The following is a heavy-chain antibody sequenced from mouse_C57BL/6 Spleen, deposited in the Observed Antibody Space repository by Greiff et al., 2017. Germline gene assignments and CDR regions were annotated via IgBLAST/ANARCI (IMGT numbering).Heavy chain of an antibody. D-gene: IGHD3-1*01. CDR1: GYTFTSYW. J-gene: IGHJ3*01. CDR3: ARRGDYHHSSFAY. CDR2: INPGSGST. V-gene: IGHV1-55*01. Sequence: QVQLQQPGAELVKPGASVKMSCKASGYTFTSYWLTWVKQRPGQGLELIGYINPGSGSTNYNEKFKSKATLTVDTSSSTAYMQLSSLTSEDSAVYYCARRGDYHHSSFAYWGQGTLVTVSA.